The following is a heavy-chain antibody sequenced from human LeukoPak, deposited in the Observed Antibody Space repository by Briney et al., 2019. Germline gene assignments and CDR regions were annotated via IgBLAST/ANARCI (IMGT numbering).Heavy chain of an antibody. J-gene: IGHJ4*02. Sequence: PGGSLRLSCAASGFTLSSNYMSWVRQAPGQGLEWVSVIYSGGSTYYADSVKGRFTISRDNSKNTLYLQMNSLRAEDTAVYYCARIRYSYYFDYWGQGTLVTVSS. D-gene: IGHD1-1*01. CDR3: ARIRYSYYFDY. V-gene: IGHV3-53*01. CDR2: IYSGGST. CDR1: GFTLSSNY.